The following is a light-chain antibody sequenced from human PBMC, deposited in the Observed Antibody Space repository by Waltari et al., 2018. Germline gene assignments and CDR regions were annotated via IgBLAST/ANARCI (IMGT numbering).Light chain of an antibody. Sequence: EVVLTQSPGTLSLSPGERATLSCRASQSITTNYLAWYQQKPGQTPRFLIYGTSSRATGIPDWFTGGGSGTDFTLTISRLEPGDFAVYYCLQYHISPLTFGGGTKVEIK. CDR1: QSITTNY. CDR3: LQYHISPLT. J-gene: IGKJ4*01. V-gene: IGKV3-20*01. CDR2: GTS.